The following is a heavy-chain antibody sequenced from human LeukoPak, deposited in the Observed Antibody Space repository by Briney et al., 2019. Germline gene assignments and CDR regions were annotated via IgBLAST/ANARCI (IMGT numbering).Heavy chain of an antibody. CDR2: INHSGST. V-gene: IGHV4-34*01. D-gene: IGHD3-22*01. Sequence: SETLSLTCAVYGGSFSGYYWSWIRQPPGKGLEWIGEINHSGSTNYNPSPKSRVTISVDTSKNQFSLKLSSVTAADTAVYYCARGGNYYDSSGYRNWFDPWGQGTLVTVSS. J-gene: IGHJ5*02. CDR3: ARGGNYYDSSGYRNWFDP. CDR1: GGSFSGYY.